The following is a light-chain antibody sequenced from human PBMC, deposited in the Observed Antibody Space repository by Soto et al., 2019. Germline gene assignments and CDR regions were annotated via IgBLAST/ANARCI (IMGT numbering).Light chain of an antibody. J-gene: IGLJ3*02. Sequence: LTQAPSASGTPGQRVTISCSGSSSNIGSNTVSWYQQVPGTAPKLLIYSNDQRPSGVPDRFSGSKSGTSASLAIGGLQSEDEADYYCAAWDDSLNGWVFGGGTQLTVL. CDR3: AAWDDSLNGWV. CDR2: SND. CDR1: SSNIGSNT. V-gene: IGLV1-44*01.